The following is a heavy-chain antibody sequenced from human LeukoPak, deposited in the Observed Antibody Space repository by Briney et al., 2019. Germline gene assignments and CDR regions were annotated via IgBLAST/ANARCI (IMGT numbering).Heavy chain of an antibody. V-gene: IGHV1-2*02. CDR1: GYTFTGYY. D-gene: IGHD2-21*02. J-gene: IGHJ3*02. CDR3: ARGRGGDPPRQAFDI. CDR2: INPNSGGT. Sequence: GASVEVSCKASGYTFTGYYTHWVRQAPGQGLEWMGWINPNSGGTNYAQKFQGRVTMTRDTSISTAYMELSRLRSDDTAVYYCARGRGGDPPRQAFDIWGQGTMVTVSS.